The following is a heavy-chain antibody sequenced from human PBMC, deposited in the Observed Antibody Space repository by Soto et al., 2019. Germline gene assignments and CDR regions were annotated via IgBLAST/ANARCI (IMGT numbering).Heavy chain of an antibody. Sequence: PSETLSLTCAVYGGSFSGYYWSWIRQPPGKGLEWIGEINHSGSTNYNPSLKSRVTISVDTSKNQFSLKLSSVTAADTAVYYCARAGRGYYYYYSMDVWGQGTTVTVSS. J-gene: IGHJ6*02. D-gene: IGHD1-1*01. CDR3: ARAGRGYYYYYSMDV. CDR1: GGSFSGYY. V-gene: IGHV4-34*01. CDR2: INHSGST.